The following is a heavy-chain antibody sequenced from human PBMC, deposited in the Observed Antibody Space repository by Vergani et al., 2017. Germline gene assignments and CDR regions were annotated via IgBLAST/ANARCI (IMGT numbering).Heavy chain of an antibody. V-gene: IGHV4-39*01. Sequence: QVQLQESGPGLVKPSETLSLTCNVSGDSVISTDYHWGWIRQPPGKGLEWIGSMDYSGSTSYNPSLESRISISFETHKNQFSLRLHSVTAADTAVYYCASKRGACRTAYCHSYDFWGPGTLVGVSS. J-gene: IGHJ4*01. CDR3: ASKRGACRTAYCHSYDF. D-gene: IGHD2/OR15-2a*01. CDR2: MDYSGST. CDR1: GDSVISTDYH.